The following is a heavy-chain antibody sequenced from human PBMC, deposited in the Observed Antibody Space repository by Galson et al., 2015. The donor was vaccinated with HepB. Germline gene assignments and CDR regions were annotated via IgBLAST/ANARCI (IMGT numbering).Heavy chain of an antibody. CDR3: ARVNIGIVGAIEH. CDR1: GYSISSGYY. J-gene: IGHJ1*01. Sequence: SETLSLTCTVSGYSISSGYYWGWIRQPPGKGLEWIGSMYHSGSTYYNPSLKSRVTISIDTSKNQFSLKLTSVTAADTAVYYCARVNIGIVGAIEHWGQGTLVTVSS. CDR2: MYHSGST. D-gene: IGHD1-26*01. V-gene: IGHV4-38-2*02.